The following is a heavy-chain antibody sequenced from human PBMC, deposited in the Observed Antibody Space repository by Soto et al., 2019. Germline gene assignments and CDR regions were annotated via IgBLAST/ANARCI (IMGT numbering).Heavy chain of an antibody. J-gene: IGHJ4*02. D-gene: IGHD3-22*01. Sequence: GGSLRLSCASSGFTFSSYEMNWVRQAPGKGLEWVSYISSSGSTIYYADSVKGRFTISKDDAKNSLYLQMNSLRAEDTAVYYCARDRGYYDSSGYYEHSWYFDYWGQGTLVTVSS. V-gene: IGHV3-48*03. CDR1: GFTFSSYE. CDR2: ISSSGSTI. CDR3: ARDRGYYDSSGYYEHSWYFDY.